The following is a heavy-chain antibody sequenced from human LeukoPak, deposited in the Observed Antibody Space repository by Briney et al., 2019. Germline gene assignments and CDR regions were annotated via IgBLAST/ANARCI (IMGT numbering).Heavy chain of an antibody. D-gene: IGHD2-2*01. CDR3: ARDRGGIVVVPEWFDP. V-gene: IGHV4-39*07. CDR1: GGSISSSSYY. J-gene: IGHJ5*02. CDR2: IYYSGST. Sequence: SETLSLTCTVSGGSISSSSYYWGWIRQPPGKGLEWIGSIYYSGSTYYNPSLKSRVTISVDTSKNQFSLKLSSVTAADTAVYYCARDRGGIVVVPEWFDPWGQGTLVTVSS.